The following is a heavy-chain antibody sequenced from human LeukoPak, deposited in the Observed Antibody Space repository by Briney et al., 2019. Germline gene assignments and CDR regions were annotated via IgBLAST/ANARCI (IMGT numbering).Heavy chain of an antibody. V-gene: IGHV4-61*02. CDR2: IYTSGST. Sequence: SETLSLTCSVSGGSISSGSYYWRWIRQPAGKGLEWIGRIYTSGSTNYNPSLKSRVTISVDTSKNQFSLKLTSVTAADTAVYFCARRTVYCTNGECYSVNFDFWGQGNLVTVSS. J-gene: IGHJ4*02. CDR1: GGSISSGSYY. D-gene: IGHD2-8*01. CDR3: ARRTVYCTNGECYSVNFDF.